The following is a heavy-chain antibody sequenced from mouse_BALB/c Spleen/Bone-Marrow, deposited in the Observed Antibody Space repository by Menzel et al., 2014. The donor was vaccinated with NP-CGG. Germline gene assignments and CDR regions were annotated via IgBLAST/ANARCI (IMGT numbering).Heavy chain of an antibody. CDR1: GYTFTDYY. CDR3: ARWHWGAMDY. Sequence: LMESGPELVKPGASVKISCKASGYTFTDYYINWVKQKPGQGLEWIGWIYPGSGNTKYNEKFKGKATLTVDTPSSIAYMQLSSLTSEDTAVYFCARWHWGAMDYWGQGTSVTVSS. J-gene: IGHJ4*01. V-gene: IGHV1-84*02. CDR2: IYPGSGNT.